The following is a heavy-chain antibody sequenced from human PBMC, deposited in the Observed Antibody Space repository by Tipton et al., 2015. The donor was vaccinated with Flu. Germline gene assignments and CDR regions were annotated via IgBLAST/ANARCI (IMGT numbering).Heavy chain of an antibody. J-gene: IGHJ6*03. CDR1: GGSISSSSYY. V-gene: IGHV4-39*02. Sequence: TLSLTCTVSGGSISSSSYYWGWIRQPPGKGLEWIGSIYYSGSTYYNPSLKSRVTISVDTSKNQFSLKLSSVTAADTAVYYCARESEYYDILTGFYYYYMDVWGKGTTVTVSS. CDR2: IYYSGST. CDR3: ARESEYYDILTGFYYYYMDV. D-gene: IGHD3-9*01.